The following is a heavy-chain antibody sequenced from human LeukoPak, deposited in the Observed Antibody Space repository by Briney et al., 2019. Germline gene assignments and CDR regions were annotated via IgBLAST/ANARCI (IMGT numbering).Heavy chain of an antibody. D-gene: IGHD3-22*01. CDR1: GDSISSSSYY. CDR2: IYYIGST. CDR3: ARETYYYDSSGYPMGGWFDP. J-gene: IGHJ5*02. Sequence: SETLSLTRTVSGDSISSSSYYWGWIRQPPGKGLGWIGSIYYIGSTYYNPSLKSRVTISVDTSKNQFSLKLSSVTAADTAVYYCARETYYYDSSGYPMGGWFDPWGQGTLVTVSS. V-gene: IGHV4-39*07.